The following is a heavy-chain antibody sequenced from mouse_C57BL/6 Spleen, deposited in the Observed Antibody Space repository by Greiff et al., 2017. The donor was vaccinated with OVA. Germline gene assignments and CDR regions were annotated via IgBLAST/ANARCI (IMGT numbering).Heavy chain of an antibody. V-gene: IGHV5-17*01. CDR2: ISSGSSTI. Sequence: EVQVVESGGGLVKPGGSLKLSCAASGFTFSDYGMHWVRQAPEKGLEWVAYISSGSSTIYYADTVKGRFTISRDNAKNTLFLQMTSLRSEDTAMYYWAREDIYYDYSFAYWGQGTLVTVSA. CDR3: AREDIYYDYSFAY. D-gene: IGHD2-4*01. J-gene: IGHJ3*01. CDR1: GFTFSDYG.